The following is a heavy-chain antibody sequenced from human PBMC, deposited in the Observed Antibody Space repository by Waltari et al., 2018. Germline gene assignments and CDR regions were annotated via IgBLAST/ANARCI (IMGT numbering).Heavy chain of an antibody. J-gene: IGHJ5*02. CDR2: VSYSGTT. V-gene: IGHV4-59*08. D-gene: IGHD3-10*01. Sequence: QVQLQESGPGLVRPSETLSLTCTVSGDSITNYYWNWIRQPPGSQQEWIGHVSYSGTTIYHPSLVSLVSISLDTSKIQFSRELASVPAADTSVYYCARRVAMVAGSSAGSWLDPWGQGPLVTVSS. CDR3: ARRVAMVAGSSAGSWLDP. CDR1: GDSITNYY.